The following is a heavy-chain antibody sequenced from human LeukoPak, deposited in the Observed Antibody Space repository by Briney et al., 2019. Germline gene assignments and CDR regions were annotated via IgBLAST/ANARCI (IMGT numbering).Heavy chain of an antibody. Sequence: HAGGSLRLSCAASGFTFSSYWMNWARQAPGKGLEWVSVIYSGGSTYHADSVKGRFTISRDHSKNTVFLQMNSLRAEDTAVYYCARVDSSGWFFFDYWGQGTLVTVSS. J-gene: IGHJ4*02. CDR1: GFTFSSYW. CDR3: ARVDSSGWFFFDY. D-gene: IGHD6-19*01. V-gene: IGHV3-53*01. CDR2: IYSGGST.